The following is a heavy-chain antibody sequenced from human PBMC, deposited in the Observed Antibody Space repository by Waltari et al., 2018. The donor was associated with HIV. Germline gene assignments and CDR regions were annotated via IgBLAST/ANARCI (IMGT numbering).Heavy chain of an antibody. Sequence: QLHLQESGPGLVKPSETLALTCTVSGGSLNRNAFYWAWIRQPPGKGLEWIGLMYNRGTTDYNPSLKSRVSMSRDTSKNRFSLRLHSVTAADTAIYYCARRGDGFNQHARLDHWGPGTLVTVSS. CDR1: GGSLNRNAFY. V-gene: IGHV4-39*01. CDR3: ARRGDGFNQHARLDH. CDR2: MYNRGTT. J-gene: IGHJ4*02. D-gene: IGHD2-2*01.